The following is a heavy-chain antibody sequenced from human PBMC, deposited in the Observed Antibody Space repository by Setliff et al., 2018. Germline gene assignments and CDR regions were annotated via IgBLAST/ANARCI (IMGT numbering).Heavy chain of an antibody. J-gene: IGHJ4*02. Sequence: QPGGSLRLSCAASGFTFSRYWMSWVRQAPGKGLEWVANIKQDGSEKYYADSVKGRFTISRDNAKNSLYLQMNSLRAEDTAVYYCARDGGEYWGQGTLVTVSS. CDR1: GFTFSRYW. CDR3: ARDGGEY. V-gene: IGHV3-7*01. CDR2: IKQDGSEK. D-gene: IGHD3-16*01.